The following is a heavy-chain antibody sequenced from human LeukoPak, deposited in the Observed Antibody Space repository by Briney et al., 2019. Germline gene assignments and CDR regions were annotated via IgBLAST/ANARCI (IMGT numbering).Heavy chain of an antibody. J-gene: IGHJ4*02. Sequence: PGGSLRLSCAASGFTFSSYAMSWVRQAPGKGLEWVSAISGSGGSTYYADSVKGRFTISRDNSKNTLYLQMNSLRAEDTAVYYCANPLGKMATNSHYFDYWGQGTLVTVSS. CDR3: ANPLGKMATNSHYFDY. CDR1: GFTFSSYA. V-gene: IGHV3-23*01. CDR2: ISGSGGST. D-gene: IGHD5-24*01.